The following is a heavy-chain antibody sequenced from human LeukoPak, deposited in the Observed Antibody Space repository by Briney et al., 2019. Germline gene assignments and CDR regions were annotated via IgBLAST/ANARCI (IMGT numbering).Heavy chain of an antibody. J-gene: IGHJ3*02. CDR3: AKNPLRYFGPDGGAFDI. CDR2: ISGSGGST. Sequence: GGSLRLSCAASGFTFSSYATSWVRQAPGKGLEWVSAISGSGGSTYYADSVKGRFTISRDNSKNTLYLQMNSLRAEDTAVYYCAKNPLRYFGPDGGAFDIWGQGTMVTVSS. D-gene: IGHD3-9*01. CDR1: GFTFSSYA. V-gene: IGHV3-23*01.